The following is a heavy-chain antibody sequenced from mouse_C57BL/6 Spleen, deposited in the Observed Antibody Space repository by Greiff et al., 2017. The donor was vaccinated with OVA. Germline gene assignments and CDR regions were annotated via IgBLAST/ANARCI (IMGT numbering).Heavy chain of an antibody. CDR3: ASLYSNPFAY. D-gene: IGHD2-5*01. V-gene: IGHV5-6*01. J-gene: IGHJ3*01. CDR1: GFTFSSYG. CDR2: ISSGGSYT. Sequence: EVKLVESGGDLVKPGGSLKLSCAASGFTFSSYGMSWVRQTPDKRLERVATISSGGSYTYYPDSVKGRFTISRDNAKNTLYLQMSSLKSEDTAMYYCASLYSNPFAYWGQGTLVTVSA.